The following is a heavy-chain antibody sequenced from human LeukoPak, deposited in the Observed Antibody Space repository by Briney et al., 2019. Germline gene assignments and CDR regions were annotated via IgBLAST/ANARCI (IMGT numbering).Heavy chain of an antibody. CDR1: GFTFSSYA. J-gene: IGHJ6*02. D-gene: IGHD3-9*01. Sequence: GGSLRLSCAASGFTFSSYAMSWVRQAPGKGLEWVSAISGSGGSTYYADPVKGRFTISRDNSKNTLYLQMNSLRAEDTAVYYCAKRVRSFDWLYYYGMDVWGQGTTVTVSS. CDR3: AKRVRSFDWLYYYGMDV. V-gene: IGHV3-23*01. CDR2: ISGSGGST.